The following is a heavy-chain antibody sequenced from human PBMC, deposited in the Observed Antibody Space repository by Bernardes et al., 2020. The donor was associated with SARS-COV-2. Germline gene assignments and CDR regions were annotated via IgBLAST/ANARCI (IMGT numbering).Heavy chain of an antibody. D-gene: IGHD2-15*01. CDR1: GFTFRSYA. J-gene: IGHJ6*02. V-gene: IGHV3-64D*08. Sequence: GGSLRLSCSASGFTFRSYAMHWVRQAPGKGLEYVSAISSNGGYTYYADSVKGRFTISRDNSKNTLYLQMSSLTAEDTAVYYCVKVDPKFFGGMDVWGQGTTVTVSS. CDR3: VKVDPKFFGGMDV. CDR2: ISSNGGYT.